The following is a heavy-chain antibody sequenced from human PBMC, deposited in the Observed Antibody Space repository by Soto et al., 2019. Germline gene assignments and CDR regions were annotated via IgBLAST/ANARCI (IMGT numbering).Heavy chain of an antibody. D-gene: IGHD7-27*01. Sequence: QVQLQESGPGLVKPSETLSLTCTVSGDSISTYYWTWIRQPPGKGLEWIAFIYYGGSTNYNPSLQSRVTISVDTSKNQFSLTLNSVTAADTAVYYCARPGRDWGSLEYWGQGTRVTVSS. CDR2: IYYGGST. CDR3: ARPGRDWGSLEY. J-gene: IGHJ4*02. V-gene: IGHV4-59*08. CDR1: GDSISTYY.